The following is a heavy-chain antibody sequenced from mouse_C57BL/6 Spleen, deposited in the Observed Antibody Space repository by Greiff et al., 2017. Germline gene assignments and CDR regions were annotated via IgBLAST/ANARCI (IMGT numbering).Heavy chain of an antibody. CDR1: GFTFSSYG. Sequence: EVKLQESGGDLVKPGGSLKLSCAASGFTFSSYGMSWVRQTPDKRLEWVATISSGGSYTYYPDSVKGRFTISRDNAKNTLYLQMSSLKSEDTAMYYCARHAEGPGISLFAYWGQGTLVTVSA. D-gene: IGHD4-1*01. J-gene: IGHJ3*01. CDR3: ARHAEGPGISLFAY. CDR2: ISSGGSYT. V-gene: IGHV5-6*01.